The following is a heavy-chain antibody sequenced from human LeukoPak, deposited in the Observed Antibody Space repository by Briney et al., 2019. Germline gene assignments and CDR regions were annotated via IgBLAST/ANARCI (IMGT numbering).Heavy chain of an antibody. CDR1: GFSFDNYG. V-gene: IGHV3-23*01. J-gene: IGHJ4*02. CDR3: ARDSGSYLPLDY. D-gene: IGHD1-26*01. CDR2: ISGSGGST. Sequence: GGSLRLSCVTSGFSFDNYGMSWVRQAPGKGLEWVSAISGSGGSTYYADSVKGRFTISRDNSKNTLYLQMSSLRAEDTAVYYCARDSGSYLPLDYWGQGTLVTVSS.